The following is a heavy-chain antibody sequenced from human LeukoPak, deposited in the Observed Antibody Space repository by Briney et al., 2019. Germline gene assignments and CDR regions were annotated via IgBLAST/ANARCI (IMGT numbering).Heavy chain of an antibody. D-gene: IGHD3-22*01. CDR2: ISAYNGNT. CDR1: GYTFTSYG. Sequence: ASVKVSCKASGYTFTSYGISWVRQAPGQGLEWMGWISAYNGNTNYAQKFQGRVTMTRNTSISTAYMELSSLRSEDTAVYYCASKLESDGHHSYDRSGYSAEYYYYGMDVWGQGTTVTVSS. V-gene: IGHV1-18*01. J-gene: IGHJ6*02. CDR3: ASKLESDGHHSYDRSGYSAEYYYYGMDV.